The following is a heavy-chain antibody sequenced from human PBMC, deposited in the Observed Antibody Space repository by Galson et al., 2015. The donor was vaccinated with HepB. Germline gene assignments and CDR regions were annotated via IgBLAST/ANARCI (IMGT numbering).Heavy chain of an antibody. J-gene: IGHJ6*02. Sequence: SLRLSCAASGFTFSSYWMHWVRQAPGKGLVWVSRINSDGSSTSYADSVKGRFTISRDNAKNTLYLQVNSLRAEDTAVYYCARERGYCSSTSCYPPYYYYYYGMDVWGQGTTVTVSS. D-gene: IGHD2-2*01. CDR1: GFTFSSYW. CDR2: INSDGSST. CDR3: ARERGYCSSTSCYPPYYYYYYGMDV. V-gene: IGHV3-74*01.